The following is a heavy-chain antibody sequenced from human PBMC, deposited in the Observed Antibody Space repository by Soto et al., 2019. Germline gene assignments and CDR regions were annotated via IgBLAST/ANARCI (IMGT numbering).Heavy chain of an antibody. CDR2: VYYSGST. V-gene: IGHV4-39*01. CDR3: GRLEGLAAISYYFDY. Sequence: PSETLSLTCTASGGSVSSSSYYWGWVRQPPGKGLEWIGSVYYSGSTYYNPSLESRVTISVDKSKNQFSPKLMSLSAADTAVYYCGRLEGLAAISYYFDYWGQGALVTVSS. J-gene: IGHJ4*02. D-gene: IGHD3-9*01. CDR1: GGSVSSSSYY.